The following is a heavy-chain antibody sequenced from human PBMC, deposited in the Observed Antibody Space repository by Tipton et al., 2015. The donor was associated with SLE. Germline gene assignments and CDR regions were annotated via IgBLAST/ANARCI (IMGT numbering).Heavy chain of an antibody. J-gene: IGHJ3*02. CDR1: GFTFSSYS. D-gene: IGHD3-10*01. CDR2: ISSSGSTI. V-gene: IGHV3-48*04. Sequence: SLRLSCAASGFTFSSYSMNWVRQAPGKGLEWVSYISSSGSTIYYADSVKGRFTISRDNAKNSLYLQMNSLRAEDTAVYYCARSEVTMVRGVIPDAFDIWGQGTMVTVSS. CDR3: ARSEVTMVRGVIPDAFDI.